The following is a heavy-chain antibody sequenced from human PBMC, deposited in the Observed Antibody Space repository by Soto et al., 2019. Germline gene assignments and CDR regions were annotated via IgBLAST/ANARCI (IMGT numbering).Heavy chain of an antibody. CDR2: IKEDASEE. CDR3: ATAISSPFSNCDS. CDR1: GFTFSTYW. Sequence: EVQLVQSGGDLVQPGGSLRLSCVASGFTFSTYWMNWVRQAPGMGLERVAGIKEDASEEVYVDSVKGRFSISRDNAKNSLYLQLNSRRVEDTAVYYCATAISSPFSNCDSWGQGSLVTVSS. J-gene: IGHJ4*02. D-gene: IGHD2-2*01. V-gene: IGHV3-7*01.